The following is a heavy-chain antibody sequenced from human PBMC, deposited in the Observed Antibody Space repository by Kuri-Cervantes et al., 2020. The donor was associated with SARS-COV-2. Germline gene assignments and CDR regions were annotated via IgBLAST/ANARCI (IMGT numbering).Heavy chain of an antibody. CDR1: GGSISSYY. J-gene: IGHJ4*02. CDR2: IYYSGST. D-gene: IGHD6-19*01. CDR3: ARGGYSSGWYQRTNFDY. Sequence: SETLSLTCTVSGGSISSYYWSWIRQPPGKGLEWIGYIYYSGSTNYNPSLKSRVTISVDTFKNQFSLKLSSVTAADTAVYYCARGGYSSGWYQRTNFDYWGQGTLVTVSS. V-gene: IGHV4-59*12.